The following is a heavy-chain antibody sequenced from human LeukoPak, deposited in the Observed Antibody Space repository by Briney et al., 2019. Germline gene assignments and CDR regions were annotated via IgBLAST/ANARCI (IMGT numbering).Heavy chain of an antibody. CDR1: GFTFGDYA. Sequence: PGRSLRLSCTASGFTFGDYAMSWVRQAPGKGLEWVGFIRSKAYGGTTEYAASVKGRFTISRDDSKSIAYLQMNSLKTEDTAVYYCTRYSWYYFDYWGQGTLVTASS. V-gene: IGHV3-49*04. CDR3: TRYSWYYFDY. CDR2: IRSKAYGGTT. J-gene: IGHJ4*02. D-gene: IGHD6-13*01.